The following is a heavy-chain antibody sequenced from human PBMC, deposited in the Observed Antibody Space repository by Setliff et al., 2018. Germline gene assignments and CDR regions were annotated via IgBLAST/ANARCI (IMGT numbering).Heavy chain of an antibody. Sequence: GGSLRLSCAASGFTFRSYTMNWVRQTPGKGLEWVSYISSSSSTIYYADSVKGRFTISRDNAKNSLYLQMNSLRAEDTAVYYCARARGSSWLFYYMDVWGKGTTVTVSS. CDR3: ARARGSSWLFYYMDV. V-gene: IGHV3-48*01. CDR2: ISSSSSTI. CDR1: GFTFRSYT. J-gene: IGHJ6*03. D-gene: IGHD6-13*01.